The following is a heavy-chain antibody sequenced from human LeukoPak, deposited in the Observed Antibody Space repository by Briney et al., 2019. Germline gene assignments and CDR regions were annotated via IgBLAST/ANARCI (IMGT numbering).Heavy chain of an antibody. V-gene: IGHV3-7*01. CDR3: ARDWKKLGGSY. J-gene: IGHJ4*02. D-gene: IGHD7-27*01. CDR1: GFTFSTNA. Sequence: GGSLRLSCAASGFTFSTNAMSWVRQAPGKGLEWVANLNQDGSEKYYVDSVKGRFTISRDNAKNSLYLQMNSLRAEDTAVYYCARDWKKLGGSYWGQGTLVTVSS. CDR2: LNQDGSEK.